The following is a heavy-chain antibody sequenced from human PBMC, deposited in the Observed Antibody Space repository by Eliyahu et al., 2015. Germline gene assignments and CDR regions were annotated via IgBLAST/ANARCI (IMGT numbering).Heavy chain of an antibody. CDR3: ARDNEDGELYGMDV. CDR2: INSDGSST. D-gene: IGHD4-17*01. J-gene: IGHJ6*02. V-gene: IGHV3-74*01. Sequence: TGKGLVWVSRINSDGSSTSYADSVKGRFTISRDNAKNTLYLQMNSLRAEDTAVYYCARDNEDGELYGMDVWGQGTTVTVSS.